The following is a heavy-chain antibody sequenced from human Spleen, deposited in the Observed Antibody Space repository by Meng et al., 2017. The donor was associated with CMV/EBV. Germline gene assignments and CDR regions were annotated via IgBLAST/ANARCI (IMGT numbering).Heavy chain of an antibody. CDR2: IYSGGRI. D-gene: IGHD3-3*01. V-gene: IGHV3-66*02. Sequence: ASGFSGDINYITWARQAPGKGLEWVSVIYSGGRIYYGDSVKGRFTVSRDSSRNTVYLQMNSLRVEDTAVYYCASSGFLEWLWASDYWGQGTLVTVSS. CDR3: ASSGFLEWLWASDY. CDR1: GFSGDINY. J-gene: IGHJ4*02.